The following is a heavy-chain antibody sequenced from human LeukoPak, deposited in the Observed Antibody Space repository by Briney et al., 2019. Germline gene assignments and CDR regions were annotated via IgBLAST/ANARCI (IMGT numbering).Heavy chain of an antibody. D-gene: IGHD4-23*01. V-gene: IGHV4-39*07. CDR2: IYYSGST. CDR1: GGSISSSSYY. J-gene: IGHJ5*02. Sequence: PSETPSLTCTVSGGSISSSSYYWGWIRQPPGKGLEWIGSIYYSGSTYYNPSLRSRVAMSVDTSKNQFSLRLRSVTATDTAVYYCAGNSASSSGNEPSWGQGTLVTVSS. CDR3: AGNSASSSGNEPS.